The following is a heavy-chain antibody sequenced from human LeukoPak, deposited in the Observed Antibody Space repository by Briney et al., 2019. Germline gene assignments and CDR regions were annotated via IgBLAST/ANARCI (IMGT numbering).Heavy chain of an antibody. CDR2: ISGNGGST. V-gene: IGHV3-23*01. Sequence: GGSLRLSCAASGLSFTSYAMSWFRQAPGKGLEWVSGISGNGGSTYYADSVKGRFTISRDNSKNTLYLQMNSVRAEDTAVYYCAKDRRVGGYYYYYYMDVWGKGTTVTVSS. CDR1: GLSFTSYA. J-gene: IGHJ6*03. CDR3: AKDRRVGGYYYYYYMDV. D-gene: IGHD4-23*01.